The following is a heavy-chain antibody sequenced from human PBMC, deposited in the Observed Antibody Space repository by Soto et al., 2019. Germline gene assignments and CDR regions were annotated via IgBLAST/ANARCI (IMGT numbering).Heavy chain of an antibody. CDR2: ISGSGRIT. CDR1: GFTFSSYA. V-gene: IGHV3-23*01. D-gene: IGHD3-9*01. CDR3: AKDVHYDIVTGIEYFHH. Sequence: EVELLESGGGLVQPGGSLRLSCAASGFTFSSYAMSWVRRAPGKGLEWVSGISGSGRITKYADSEKGRFIISRNNFKNTLFLQMNSLRAEDTAVYYCAKDVHYDIVTGIEYFHHWAQGTLVTVSS. J-gene: IGHJ1*01.